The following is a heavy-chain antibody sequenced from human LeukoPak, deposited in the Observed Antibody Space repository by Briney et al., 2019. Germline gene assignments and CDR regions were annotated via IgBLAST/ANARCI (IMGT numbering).Heavy chain of an antibody. J-gene: IGHJ4*02. CDR1: AYTFSTYW. V-gene: IGHV3-74*01. D-gene: IGHD3-9*01. CDR2: INSDGSST. CDR3: AKGEKDYDILTGYYNPPPHFDY. Sequence: GGSLRLSCAASAYTFSTYWMHWVRQAPGKGLVWVSRINSDGSSTRYADSVKGRFTISRDNSKNTLYLQMNSLRAEDTAVYYCAKGEKDYDILTGYYNPPPHFDYWGQGTLVTVSS.